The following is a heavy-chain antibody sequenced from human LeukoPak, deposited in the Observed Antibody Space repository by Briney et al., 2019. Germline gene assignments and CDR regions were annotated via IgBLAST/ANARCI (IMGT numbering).Heavy chain of an antibody. CDR2: IKGDGSET. J-gene: IGHJ5*02. V-gene: IGHV3-74*01. D-gene: IGHD2-21*02. CDR1: GFTFSDYW. CDR3: VRGQIGVSAIVH. Sequence: QPGGSLRLSCAASGFTFSDYWMHWVGQVPGKGLVWVSRIKGDGSETNYADSVKGRFTISRDNAKNTLFLQMNSLRVEDTAVYYCVRGQIGVSAIVHWGQGTLVTVSS.